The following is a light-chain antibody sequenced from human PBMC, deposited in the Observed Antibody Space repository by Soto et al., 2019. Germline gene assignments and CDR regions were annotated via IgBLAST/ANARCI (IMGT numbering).Light chain of an antibody. V-gene: IGKV1-33*01. CDR3: QQYDNLLPT. CDR2: DAS. CDR1: QDIRKY. Sequence: DIQMTPSPSSLSASVGDRVTITCQASQDIRKYLNWYQQKPGKAPKLLIYDASNLEVGVPSRFSGSGSGIVFTFTISSLQPEDIATYYCQQYDNLLPTFGQGTRLEI. J-gene: IGKJ5*01.